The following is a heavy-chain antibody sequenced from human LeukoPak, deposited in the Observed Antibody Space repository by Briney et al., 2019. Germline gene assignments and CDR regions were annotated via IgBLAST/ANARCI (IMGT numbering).Heavy chain of an antibody. V-gene: IGHV3-48*01. CDR2: ISSSSSTI. D-gene: IGHD6-19*01. CDR3: ARDRGSGWAAYYFDY. CDR1: GFTFSSYS. J-gene: IGHJ4*02. Sequence: GGSLGLSCAASGFTFSSYSMNWVRQAPGKGLEWVSYISSSSSTIYYADSVKGRFTISRDNAKNSLYLQMNSLRAEDTAVYYCARDRGSGWAAYYFDYWGQGTLVTVSS.